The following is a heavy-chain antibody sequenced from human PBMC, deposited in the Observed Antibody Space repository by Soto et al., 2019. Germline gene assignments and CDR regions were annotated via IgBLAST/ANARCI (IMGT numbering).Heavy chain of an antibody. CDR2: TYYRSKWYN. CDR1: GDSVSSNSAA. CDR3: AKIRLTDVFYYGMDV. J-gene: IGHJ6*02. Sequence: SQTLSVTCGISGDSVSSNSAAWNWIRQFPSRVLEWLGSTYYRSKWYNDYAVSVKSRITIKPDTSKNQICLQLNSVTPEDTAVYYFAKIRLTDVFYYGMDVWGQGTTVTVSS. V-gene: IGHV6-1*01. D-gene: IGHD3-16*01.